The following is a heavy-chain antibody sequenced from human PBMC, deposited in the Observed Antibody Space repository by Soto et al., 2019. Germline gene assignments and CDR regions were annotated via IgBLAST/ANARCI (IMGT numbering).Heavy chain of an antibody. CDR3: ARMYSSGSGWFHP. J-gene: IGHJ5*02. Sequence: PSETLSLTCFLSCYFIGAGGYYWSCIRHHPGKGLEWIGSFYSSGSIIYNPSLRSRVSISGDMSTNQFSMSLTSVTAADTARYNCARMYSSGSGWFHPWGQGTLVTVSS. CDR2: FYSSGSI. D-gene: IGHD6-19*01. V-gene: IGHV4-31*02. CDR1: CYFIGAGGYY.